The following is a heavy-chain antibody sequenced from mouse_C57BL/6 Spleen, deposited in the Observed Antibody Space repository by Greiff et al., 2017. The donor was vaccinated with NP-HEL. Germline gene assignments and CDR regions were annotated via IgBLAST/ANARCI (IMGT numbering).Heavy chain of an antibody. D-gene: IGHD1-1*01. CDR3: ARRLLDYGSSRGYFDV. J-gene: IGHJ1*03. CDR1: GYAFTNYL. V-gene: IGHV1-54*01. Sequence: QVQLQQSGAELVRPGTSVKVSCKASGYAFTNYLIEWVKQRPGQGLEWIGVINPGSGGTNYNEKFKGKATLTADKSSSTAYMQLSSLTSEDSAVYFCARRLLDYGSSRGYFDVWGTGTTVTVSS. CDR2: INPGSGGT.